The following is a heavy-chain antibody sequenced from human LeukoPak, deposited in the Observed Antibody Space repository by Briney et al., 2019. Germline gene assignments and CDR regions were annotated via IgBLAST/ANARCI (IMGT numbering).Heavy chain of an antibody. CDR1: GFTFSSYW. CDR2: IKQDGSEK. J-gene: IGHJ5*02. Sequence: PGGSLRLSCAASGFTFSSYWMSWVRQAPGKGLEWVANIKQDGSEKYYVDSVKGRFTISRDNAKNSLYLQMNSLRAEDTAVYYCVRVSESGSYFFRYNWFDPWGQGTLVTVSS. D-gene: IGHD1-26*01. V-gene: IGHV3-7*01. CDR3: VRVSESGSYFFRYNWFDP.